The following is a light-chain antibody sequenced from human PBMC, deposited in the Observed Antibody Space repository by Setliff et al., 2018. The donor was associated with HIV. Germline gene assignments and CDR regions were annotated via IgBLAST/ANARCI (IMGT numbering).Light chain of an antibody. V-gene: IGLV2-11*01. CDR2: DVS. CDR3: CSYAGSYKV. Sequence: QSALTQPRSVPGSPGQSVTISCTGTSSDFGGYNYVSWYQQHPGKAPKLMIYDVSKRPSGVPDRFSGSKSGNTASLTISGLQAEDEADYYCCSYAGSYKVFGTGTKVTVL. CDR1: SSDFGGYNY. J-gene: IGLJ1*01.